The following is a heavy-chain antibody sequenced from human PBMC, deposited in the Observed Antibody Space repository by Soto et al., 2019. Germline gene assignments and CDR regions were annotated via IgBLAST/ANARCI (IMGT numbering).Heavy chain of an antibody. V-gene: IGHV3-64*01. Sequence: EVQLVESGGGLVQPGGSLRLSCAASGFTFSSYAMHWVRQAPGKGLEYVSAISSNGGSTYYANSVKGRFTISRDNSKNTLHLQMGSLRAEEMAVYYCARHADVRSVYSKGSYYNYYMDVWSKRTTVTVSS. CDR1: GFTFSSYA. CDR3: ARHADVRSVYSKGSYYNYYMDV. D-gene: IGHD3-3*01. CDR2: ISSNGGST. J-gene: IGHJ6*03.